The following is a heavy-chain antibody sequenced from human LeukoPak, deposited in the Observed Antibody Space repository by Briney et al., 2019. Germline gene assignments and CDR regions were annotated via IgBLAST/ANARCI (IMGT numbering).Heavy chain of an antibody. Sequence: GRSLRLSCAASGFTFSSYAMHWVRQAPGKGLEWVAVISYDGSNKYYADSVKGRFTISRDNSKNTLYLQMNSLRAEDTAVYYCARQSDTAMVSYYYGMDVWGQGTTVTVSS. V-gene: IGHV3-30*04. CDR2: ISYDGSNK. J-gene: IGHJ6*02. CDR3: ARQSDTAMVSYYYGMDV. D-gene: IGHD5-18*01. CDR1: GFTFSSYA.